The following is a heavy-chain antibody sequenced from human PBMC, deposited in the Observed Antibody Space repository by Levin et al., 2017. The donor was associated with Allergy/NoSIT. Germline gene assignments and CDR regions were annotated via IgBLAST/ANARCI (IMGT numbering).Heavy chain of an antibody. J-gene: IGHJ3*02. CDR3: AHRVILVRGVINSFDI. Sequence: GSGPTLVKPTQTLTLTCTFSGFSLSTSGVGVGWIRQPPGKALEWLALIYWNDDKSYSPSLKSRLTITMDTSKNQVVLTMTNMDPVDTATYYCAHRVILVRGVINSFDIWGEGTMVTVSS. D-gene: IGHD3-10*01. CDR1: GFSLSTSGVG. V-gene: IGHV2-5*01. CDR2: IYWNDDK.